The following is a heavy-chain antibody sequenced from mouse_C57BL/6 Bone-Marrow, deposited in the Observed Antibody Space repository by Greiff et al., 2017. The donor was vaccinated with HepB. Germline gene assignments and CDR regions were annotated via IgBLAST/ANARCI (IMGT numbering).Heavy chain of an antibody. CDR2: INPNNGGT. V-gene: IGHV1-22*01. D-gene: IGHD2-1*01. CDR3: ARRQIYYGYLDY. CDR1: GYTFTDYN. Sequence: LVEPGASVKMSCKASGYTFTDYNMHWVKQSHGKSLEWIGYINPNNGGTSYNQKFKGKATLTVNKSSSTAYMELRSLTSEDSAVYYCARRQIYYGYLDYWGQGTTLTVSS. J-gene: IGHJ2*01.